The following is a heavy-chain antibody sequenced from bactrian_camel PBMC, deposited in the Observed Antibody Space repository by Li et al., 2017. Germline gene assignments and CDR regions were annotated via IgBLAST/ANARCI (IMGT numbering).Heavy chain of an antibody. D-gene: IGHD5*01. Sequence: DVQLVESGGGSVQAGGSLRPSCAASGYTFSRSSVGWFRQVPGKEREGVAAIYTRPGITQYTDSVKGRFTISNDAAKSTTYLQMTSLKPEDTGMYYCAADRLVCLSTDTRAEWHYWGQGTQVTVS. J-gene: IGHJ4*01. CDR1: GYTFSRSS. CDR2: IYTRPGIT. CDR3: AADRLVCLSTDTRAEWHY. V-gene: IGHV3S31*01.